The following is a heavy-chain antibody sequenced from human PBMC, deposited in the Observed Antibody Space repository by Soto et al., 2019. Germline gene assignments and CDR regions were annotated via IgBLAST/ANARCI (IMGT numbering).Heavy chain of an antibody. CDR3: ATDVRSGYSSRYYYYYMDV. J-gene: IGHJ6*03. D-gene: IGHD5-12*01. V-gene: IGHV1-24*01. Sequence: ASVKVSCKVSGYTLTELSMHWVRQAPGKGLEWMGGFDPEDGETIYAQKFQGRVTMTEDTSTDTAYMELSSLRSEDTAVYYCATDVRSGYSSRYYYYYMDVWGKGTTVTVS. CDR1: GYTLTELS. CDR2: FDPEDGET.